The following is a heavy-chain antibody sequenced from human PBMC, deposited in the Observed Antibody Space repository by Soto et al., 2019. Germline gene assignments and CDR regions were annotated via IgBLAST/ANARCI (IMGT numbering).Heavy chain of an antibody. CDR2: IIPIFGTA. J-gene: IGHJ4*02. D-gene: IGHD1-26*01. CDR1: GGTFSSYA. Sequence: QVQLVQSGAEVKKPGSSVKVSCKASGGTFSSYAISWVRQAPGQGLEWMGGIIPIFGTATYAQKFQGRVTITADKSTSTAYMELSSLRSEDKAVYYCARRGSDFGYFDYWGQGTLVTVSS. CDR3: ARRGSDFGYFDY. V-gene: IGHV1-69*06.